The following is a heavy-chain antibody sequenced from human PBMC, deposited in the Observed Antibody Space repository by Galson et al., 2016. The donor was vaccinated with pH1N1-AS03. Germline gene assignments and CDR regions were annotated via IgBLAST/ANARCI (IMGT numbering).Heavy chain of an antibody. Sequence: SLRLSCAASGFTFSNAWIIWVRQAPGKGLEWVGRIKSQSYGGTPDYGAPVKGRFTISRDDSKNTLYLQMSSLKTEDTAIYYCATTCGTCDRLTHCLDVWGPWSAVTVSS. CDR2: IKSQSYGGTP. D-gene: IGHD1-26*01. CDR3: ATTCGTCDRLTHCLDV. J-gene: IGHJ6*02. CDR1: GFTFSNAW. V-gene: IGHV3-15*01.